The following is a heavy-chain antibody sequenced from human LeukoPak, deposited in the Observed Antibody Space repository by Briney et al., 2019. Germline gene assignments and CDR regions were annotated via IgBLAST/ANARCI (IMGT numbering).Heavy chain of an antibody. Sequence: SETLSLTCTVSGGSISSGSYYWSWIRQPAGKGLEWIGRIYTSGSTNYNPSLKSRVTTSVDTSKNQFSLKLSSVTAADTAVYYCARARRTHFDYWGQGTLVTVSS. CDR2: IYTSGST. V-gene: IGHV4-61*02. J-gene: IGHJ4*02. CDR3: ARARRTHFDY. CDR1: GGSISSGSYY.